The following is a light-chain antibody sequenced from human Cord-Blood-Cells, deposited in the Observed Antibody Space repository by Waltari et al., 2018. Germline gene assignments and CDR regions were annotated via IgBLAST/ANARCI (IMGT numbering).Light chain of an antibody. CDR2: AAS. V-gene: IGKV1-12*01. Sequence: DIQMTQSPSSVSASVGDRVTITWRASQGISSWLDWYQQKPGKAPQLLIYAASSLQSGVPSRFSGSGSGTDFTLTISSLQPEDFATYYCQQANSFPPWTFGQGTKVEIK. CDR3: QQANSFPPWT. J-gene: IGKJ1*01. CDR1: QGISSW.